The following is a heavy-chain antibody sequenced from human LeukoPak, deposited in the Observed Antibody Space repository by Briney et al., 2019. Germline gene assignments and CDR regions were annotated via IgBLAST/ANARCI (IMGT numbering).Heavy chain of an antibody. CDR2: TYYRSKWYN. J-gene: IGHJ4*02. Sequence: SQTLSLTCAISGDSVSSNSAAWNWIRQSPSRGLEWLGRTYYRSKWYNDYTVSVKSRITINPDTSKNQFSLQLNSVTPEDTAVYYCARGHSSWYSRGFDYWGQGTLVTVSS. V-gene: IGHV6-1*01. D-gene: IGHD6-13*01. CDR1: GDSVSSNSAA. CDR3: ARGHSSWYSRGFDY.